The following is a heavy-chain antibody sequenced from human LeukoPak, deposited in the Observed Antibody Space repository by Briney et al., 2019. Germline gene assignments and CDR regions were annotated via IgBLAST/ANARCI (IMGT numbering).Heavy chain of an antibody. Sequence: SETLSLTCIVSGGPISSSNYYWGWIRQSPGKGLEWIGSIYSRGSTYYNPSLKSRVIVSSDMSKNQFSLMLNSVTAADTAVYYCARHRSGGSQDDAFDIWGQGTMVTVSS. CDR3: ARHRSGGSQDDAFDI. D-gene: IGHD2-15*01. J-gene: IGHJ3*02. CDR2: IYSRGST. V-gene: IGHV4-39*07. CDR1: GGPISSSNYY.